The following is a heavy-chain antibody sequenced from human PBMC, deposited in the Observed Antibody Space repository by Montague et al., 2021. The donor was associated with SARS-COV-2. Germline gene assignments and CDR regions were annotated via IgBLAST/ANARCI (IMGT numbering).Heavy chain of an antibody. J-gene: IGHJ4*02. D-gene: IGHD3-22*01. Sequence: SETLSLTCAVYGGSFSGYYWSWIRQPPGKGLEWIGEIHHSGSTNYNPSLKSRVTISVDTSKNQFSLKLSSVTAADTAVYYCARATPGITMIVVVMPAIDYYFDYWGQGTLVTVSS. CDR1: GGSFSGYY. V-gene: IGHV4-34*01. CDR3: ARATPGITMIVVVMPAIDYYFDY. CDR2: IHHSGST.